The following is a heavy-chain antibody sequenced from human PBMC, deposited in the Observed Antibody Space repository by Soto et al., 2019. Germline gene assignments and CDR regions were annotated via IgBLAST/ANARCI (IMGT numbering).Heavy chain of an antibody. CDR2: INSDGSST. CDR3: ARGRGDYANWFDP. D-gene: IGHD4-17*01. Sequence: EVQLVESGGGLVQPGGSLRLSCVASGFTFSSYWMHWVRQAPGKGLVWVSRINSDGSSTSYADSVKGRFTISRDNAKSTLYVQMNSLRAEDTAVYYCARGRGDYANWFDPWGQGTLVTVSS. V-gene: IGHV3-74*01. J-gene: IGHJ5*02. CDR1: GFTFSSYW.